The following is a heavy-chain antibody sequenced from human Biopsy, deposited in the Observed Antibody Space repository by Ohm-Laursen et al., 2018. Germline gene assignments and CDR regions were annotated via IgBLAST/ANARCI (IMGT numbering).Heavy chain of an antibody. CDR1: GYKFTSYG. Sequence: GASVEVSCKASGYKFTSYGMSWVRQAPRQGFEWMGRISGYNGNTNYAQKFQGRITMTIDAATSTGYMDLRSLKSDDTAVYYCARIAAAGWDDYWGQGTLVTVSS. V-gene: IGHV1-18*01. CDR3: ARIAAAGWDDY. J-gene: IGHJ4*02. D-gene: IGHD6-25*01. CDR2: ISGYNGNT.